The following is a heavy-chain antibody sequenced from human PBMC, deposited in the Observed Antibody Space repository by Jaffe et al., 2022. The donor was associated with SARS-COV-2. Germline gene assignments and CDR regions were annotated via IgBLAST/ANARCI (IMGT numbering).Heavy chain of an antibody. CDR1: GFSLSTTGVG. Sequence: QITLKESGPALVKPTQTLTLTCTFSGFSLSTTGVGVGWIRQPPGKALEWLALIYWDDDNHYSPSLKSRLTITKDTSKNQVVLTMTNMDPVDTATYYCAHSAYGHYEVYLPYWGQGTLVTVSS. CDR2: IYWDDDN. V-gene: IGHV2-5*02. D-gene: IGHD4-17*01. J-gene: IGHJ4*02. CDR3: AHSAYGHYEVYLPY.